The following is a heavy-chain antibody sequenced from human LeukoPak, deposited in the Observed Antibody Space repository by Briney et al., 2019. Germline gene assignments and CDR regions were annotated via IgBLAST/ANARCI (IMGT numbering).Heavy chain of an antibody. J-gene: IGHJ4*02. CDR3: ARGVYYDILTGPAGNFDY. V-gene: IGHV5-51*01. CDR1: GYSFTSYW. Sequence: GESLKISCKGSGYSFTSYWIGWVRQMPGKGLEWMGIIYPGDSDTRYSPSFQGQVTIPADKSISTAYLQWSSLKASDTAMYYCARGVYYDILTGPAGNFDYWGQGTLVTVSS. D-gene: IGHD3-9*01. CDR2: IYPGDSDT.